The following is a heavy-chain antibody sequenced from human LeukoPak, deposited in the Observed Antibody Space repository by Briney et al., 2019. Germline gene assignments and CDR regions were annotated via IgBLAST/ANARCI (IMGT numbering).Heavy chain of an antibody. D-gene: IGHD5-12*01. CDR2: INQDGTEK. J-gene: IGHJ4*02. V-gene: IGHV3-7*01. Sequence: PGGSLRLSCAASGLSFTTYWMGWVRQAPGKGLEWVANINQDGTEKYYVDSVKGRFTISRDNAKNSLYLQMNSLRVEDTAVYYCAKGGGYSGYDLGVGQYWGQGTLVTVSS. CDR1: GLSFTTYW. CDR3: AKGGGYSGYDLGVGQY.